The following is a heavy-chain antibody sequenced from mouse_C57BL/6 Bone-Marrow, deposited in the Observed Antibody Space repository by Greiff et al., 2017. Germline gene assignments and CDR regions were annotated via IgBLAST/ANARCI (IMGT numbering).Heavy chain of an antibody. V-gene: IGHV1-55*01. D-gene: IGHD4-1*01. CDR1: GYTFTSYW. CDR2: INPTMGGT. Sequence: QVQLQQPGAELVKPGASVKMSCKASGYTFTSYWITWVKQRPGQGLEWIGDINPTMGGTNYKEKFKSKAILTVDTSSNTAYMQLSSLTSENSAVFYCARSGPMGRSFDYWGQGTTLTVSS. J-gene: IGHJ2*01. CDR3: ARSGPMGRSFDY.